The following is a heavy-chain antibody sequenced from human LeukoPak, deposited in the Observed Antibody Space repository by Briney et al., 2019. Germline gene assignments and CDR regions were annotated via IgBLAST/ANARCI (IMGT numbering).Heavy chain of an antibody. V-gene: IGHV4-59*01. CDR1: GGSISSYY. Sequence: SETLSLTCTVSGGSISSYYWSWIRQPPGKGLEWIGYIYYSGSTNYNPSLKSRVTISVDTSKNQFSLKLSSVTAADTAVYYCARGGPPEGGLDYWGQGTLVTVSS. CDR2: IYYSGST. D-gene: IGHD1-14*01. CDR3: ARGGPPEGGLDY. J-gene: IGHJ4*02.